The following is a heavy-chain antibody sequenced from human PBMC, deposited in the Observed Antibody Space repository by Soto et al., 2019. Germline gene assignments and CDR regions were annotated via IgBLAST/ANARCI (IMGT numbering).Heavy chain of an antibody. V-gene: IGHV3-48*03. CDR2: ISSSGSTI. D-gene: IGHD3-22*01. Sequence: PGGSLRLSCAASGFTFSSYEMNWVRQAPGKGLEWVSYISSSGSTIYYADSVKGRFTISRDNAKNSLYLQMNSLRAEDTAVYYCARVEVPFSGYYPYWGQGTPVTVSS. CDR3: ARVEVPFSGYYPY. CDR1: GFTFSSYE. J-gene: IGHJ4*02.